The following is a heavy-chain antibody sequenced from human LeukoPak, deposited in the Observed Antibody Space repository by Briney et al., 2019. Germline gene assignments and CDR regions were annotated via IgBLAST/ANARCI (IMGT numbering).Heavy chain of an antibody. CDR3: ARVRTTDFSLVYKQELDY. Sequence: GGSLRLSCAASGFTFSNYEMNWVRQAPGKGLEWVSYISAGASVTYDADSVKGRFSISRDNAKNSLYLQTNSLRAEDTAVYYCARVRTTDFSLVYKQELDYWGQGPLVTVSS. CDR2: ISAGASVT. J-gene: IGHJ4*02. V-gene: IGHV3-48*03. D-gene: IGHD3-3*01. CDR1: GFTFSNYE.